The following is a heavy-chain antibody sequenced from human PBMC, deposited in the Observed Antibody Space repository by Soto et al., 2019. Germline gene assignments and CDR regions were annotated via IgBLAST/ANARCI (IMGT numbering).Heavy chain of an antibody. Sequence: QVQLVESGGGVVQPGRSLRLSCAASGFTFSSYGMHWVRQAPGKGLEWVAVISYDGSNKYYADSVKGRFTISRDNSKNTLYLQMNSLRAEDTAVYYCAKGITMVRGVITMGCYYYYGMDVWGQGTTVTVSS. CDR2: ISYDGSNK. D-gene: IGHD3-10*01. CDR3: AKGITMVRGVITMGCYYYYGMDV. J-gene: IGHJ6*02. V-gene: IGHV3-30*18. CDR1: GFTFSSYG.